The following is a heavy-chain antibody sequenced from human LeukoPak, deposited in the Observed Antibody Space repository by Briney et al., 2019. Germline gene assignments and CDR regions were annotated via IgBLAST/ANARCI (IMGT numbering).Heavy chain of an antibody. V-gene: IGHV3-48*02. J-gene: IGHJ4*01. D-gene: IGHD2-2*01. CDR1: RYTFNRYN. CDR2: YNNKNRTI. CDR3: ARYCSSSSCSGGFDY. Sequence: PGGSLRLSCAPSRYTFNRYNMNCVPHAPGKGREWVSYYNNKNRTIHYTDSVKGRFTISRDNAKNSLYLQMNTLRDEDTAVYYCARYCSSSSCSGGFDYWGHGTLVTVSS.